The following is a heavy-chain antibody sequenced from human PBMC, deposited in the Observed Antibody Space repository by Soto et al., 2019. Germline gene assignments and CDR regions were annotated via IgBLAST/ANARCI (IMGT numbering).Heavy chain of an antibody. Sequence: HPGGSLRLSCAASGFTFSSYAMSWVRQAPGKGLEWVSAISGSGGSTYYADSVKGRFTISRDNSKNTLYLQMNSLRAEDTAVYYCAKAFTGYSSGWASFDYWGQGTLVTVSS. CDR3: AKAFTGYSSGWASFDY. V-gene: IGHV3-23*01. CDR2: ISGSGGST. CDR1: GFTFSSYA. J-gene: IGHJ4*02. D-gene: IGHD6-19*01.